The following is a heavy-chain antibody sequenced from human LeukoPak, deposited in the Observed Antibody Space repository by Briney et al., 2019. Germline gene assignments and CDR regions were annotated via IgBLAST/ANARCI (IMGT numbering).Heavy chain of an antibody. CDR1: GFTFSSYG. Sequence: QPGRSLRLSCAASGFTFSSYGMHWVRQAPGKGLEWVAVIWYDGSNKYYGDSVKGRFTISRDNSKNTLYLQMNSLRAEDTAVYCCARGLPHWSSSWYWPIDSWGQGTLVTVSS. CDR2: IWYDGSNK. CDR3: ARGLPHWSSSWYWPIDS. J-gene: IGHJ4*02. V-gene: IGHV3-33*01. D-gene: IGHD6-13*01.